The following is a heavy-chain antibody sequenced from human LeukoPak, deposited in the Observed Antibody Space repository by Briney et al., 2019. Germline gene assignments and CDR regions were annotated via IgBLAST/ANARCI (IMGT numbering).Heavy chain of an antibody. CDR3: ARGGYSGYDYGYSYGYFTY. D-gene: IGHD5-12*01. CDR2: TTPSGTA. V-gene: IGHV4-34*01. CDR1: GGSFSRGASFSDYC. Sequence: SETLSLTCAVYGGSFSRGASFSDYCWTWIRQSPGRGLEWIGETTPSGTANYNPSLKSRVTISGDSSKEQFYLRLSSVTAADTAVYYCARGGYSGYDYGYSYGYFTYWGQGTLVTVSS. J-gene: IGHJ4*02.